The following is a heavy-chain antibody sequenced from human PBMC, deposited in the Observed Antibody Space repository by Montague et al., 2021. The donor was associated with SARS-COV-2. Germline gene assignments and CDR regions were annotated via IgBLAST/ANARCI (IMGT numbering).Heavy chain of an antibody. CDR1: GGSFSGYY. Sequence: SETLSLTCAVYGGSFSGYYWSWIRQPPGKGLEWMGEINHSGSTNYNPSLKIRVTISVDTSKNQFSLKLSSVTAADTAVYYCARVRYYGSGTSLGMDVWGQGTTVTVSS. CDR2: INHSGST. D-gene: IGHD3-10*01. CDR3: ARVRYYGSGTSLGMDV. J-gene: IGHJ6*02. V-gene: IGHV4-34*01.